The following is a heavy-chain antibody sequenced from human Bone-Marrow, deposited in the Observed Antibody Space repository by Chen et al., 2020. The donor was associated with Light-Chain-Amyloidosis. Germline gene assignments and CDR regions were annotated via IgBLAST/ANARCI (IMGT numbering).Heavy chain of an antibody. V-gene: IGHV3-23*01. CDR1: GFTLSSYP. Sequence: EVQLLESGGGLVQPGGSLRLSCAASGFTLSSYPMSWVRQAPGKGLEWISGISGSGSSTYYADSVKGRFTISRDNSKNTLYLQMNSLRAEDTAIYYCSREVTTNYGMDVWGQGTAVTVSS. CDR2: ISGSGSST. CDR3: SREVTTNYGMDV. J-gene: IGHJ6*02. D-gene: IGHD3-10*01.